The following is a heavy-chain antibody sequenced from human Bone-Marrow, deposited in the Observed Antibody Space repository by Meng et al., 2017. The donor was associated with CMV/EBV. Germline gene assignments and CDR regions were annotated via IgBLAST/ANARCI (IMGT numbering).Heavy chain of an antibody. Sequence: ASVKVSCKTSGYTFTGHGINWVRQAPGQRPEWMGWISGDRDDTDYAPRFQGRFTVTKDTFTRTAYMELRSLRFDDTAVYYCVRDTSLRVTGWYPGVYWGHGTWVTVSS. CDR3: VRDTSLRVTGWYPGVY. CDR2: ISGDRDDT. V-gene: IGHV1-18*04. D-gene: IGHD6-19*01. J-gene: IGHJ4*01. CDR1: GYTFTGHG.